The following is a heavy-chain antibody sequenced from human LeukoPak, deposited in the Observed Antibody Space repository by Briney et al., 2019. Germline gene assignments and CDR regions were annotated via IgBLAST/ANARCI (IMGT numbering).Heavy chain of an antibody. CDR1: GCSISSYY. CDR2: IHYTGST. CDR3: ARGGYYGSGNDFRFDP. J-gene: IGHJ5*02. V-gene: IGHV4-59*01. Sequence: SETLSLTCNGSGCSISSYYWSLIRQSPGKGLECIGYIHYTGSTNYNPSLKSRVTIAVETSKKQFSLKLKSVTAADTAVYYCARGGYYGSGNDFRFDPWGQGTLVTVSS. D-gene: IGHD3-10*01.